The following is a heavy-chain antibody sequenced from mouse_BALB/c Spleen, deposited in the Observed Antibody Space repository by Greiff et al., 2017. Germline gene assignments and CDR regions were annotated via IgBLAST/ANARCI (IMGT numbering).Heavy chain of an antibody. CDR1: GFTFSSYA. D-gene: IGHD1-2*01. CDR3: ARDYGYD. J-gene: IGHJ2*01. Sequence: DVHLVESGGGLVKPGGSLKLSCAASGFTFSSYAMSWVRQTPEKRLEWVATISSGGSYTYYPDSVKGRFTISRDNAKNTLYLQMSSLRSEDTAMYYCARDYGYDWGQGTTLTVSS. CDR2: ISSGGSYT. V-gene: IGHV5-9-3*01.